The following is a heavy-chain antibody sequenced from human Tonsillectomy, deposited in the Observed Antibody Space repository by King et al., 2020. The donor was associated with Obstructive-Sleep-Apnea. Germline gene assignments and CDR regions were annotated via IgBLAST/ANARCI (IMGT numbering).Heavy chain of an antibody. CDR3: TTSVDIPAASRPVDY. J-gene: IGHJ4*02. V-gene: IGHV3-30*02. CDR1: GFTFSSYG. CDR2: IRYAGSNK. Sequence: VQLVESGGGVVQPGGSLRLSCAASGFTFSSYGMHWVRQAPGKGLEWVAFIRYAGSNKYYADSVKGRFTISRDNSKNTLDLEMNSLKTEDTAVYYCTTSVDIPAASRPVDYWGQGTLVTVSS. D-gene: IGHD6-25*01.